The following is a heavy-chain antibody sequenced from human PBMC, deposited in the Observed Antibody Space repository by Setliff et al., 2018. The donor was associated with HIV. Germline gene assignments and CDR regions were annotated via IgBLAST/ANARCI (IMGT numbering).Heavy chain of an antibody. J-gene: IGHJ6*03. Sequence: GASVKVSCKASGYTFTSYGISWVRQAPGQGLEWMGWISAYNGNTNYAQKLQGRVTMTTDTSTSTAYMELRSLRSDGTAVYYCARAQYSSSWNYYYYYMDVWGKGTTVTVS. CDR1: GYTFTSYG. D-gene: IGHD6-13*01. CDR2: ISAYNGNT. V-gene: IGHV1-18*01. CDR3: ARAQYSSSWNYYYYYMDV.